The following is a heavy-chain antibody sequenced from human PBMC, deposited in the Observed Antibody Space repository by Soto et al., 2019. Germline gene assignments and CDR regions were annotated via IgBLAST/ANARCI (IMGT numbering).Heavy chain of an antibody. CDR1: GFSFSSFA. Sequence: EVLLLESGGGLVQPGGSLRLSCEASGFSFSSFAMNWVRQAPGKGLEWVSAIGDSGASTYYEDSVKGRFTISRDNSRNTLYLKLNSLIAVDTAGYDCAKGVELDVWGNGTTVTVSS. V-gene: IGHV3-23*01. CDR2: IGDSGAST. CDR3: AKGVELDV. J-gene: IGHJ6*01. D-gene: IGHD1-26*01.